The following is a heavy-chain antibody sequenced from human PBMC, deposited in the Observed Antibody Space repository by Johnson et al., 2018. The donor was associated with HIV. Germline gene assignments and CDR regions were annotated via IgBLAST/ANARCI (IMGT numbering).Heavy chain of an antibody. V-gene: IGHV3-30-3*01. CDR3: AKGGGDPDAFDI. CDR2: ISYDGSNK. J-gene: IGHJ3*02. D-gene: IGHD3-10*01. CDR1: GFTFSSYA. Sequence: VQVVESGGGVVQPGRSLRLSCAASGFTFSSYAMHWVRQAPGKGLEWVAVISYDGSNKYYADSVKGRFTISRDNSKNTLYLQMNSLRAEDTAVYYCAKGGGDPDAFDIWGQGTMVTVSS.